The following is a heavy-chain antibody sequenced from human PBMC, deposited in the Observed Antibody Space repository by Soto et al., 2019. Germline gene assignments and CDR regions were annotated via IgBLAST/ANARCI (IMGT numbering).Heavy chain of an antibody. CDR2: ISGSGGST. D-gene: IGHD2-21*02. CDR1: GFTFSSYA. V-gene: IGHV3-23*01. CDR3: AKVPAYCGGDCSSLFDY. J-gene: IGHJ4*02. Sequence: GGSLRLSCAASGFTFSSYAMSWVRQAPGKGLEWVSAISGSGGSTYYADSVKGRFTISRDNSKNTLYLQMNSLRAEDTAVYYCAKVPAYCGGDCSSLFDYWGQGTLVTVSS.